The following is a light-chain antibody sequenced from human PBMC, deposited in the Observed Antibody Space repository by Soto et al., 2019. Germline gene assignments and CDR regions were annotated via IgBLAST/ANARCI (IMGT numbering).Light chain of an antibody. Sequence: AIRMTQSPSSLSASTGDRVTITCRASQGSSTYLDWYQQKPGKAPKVLIYAASTLQSGVPSRFSGSGSGTDFTLTTSCLQSEDFSTYFCQQYHTYPYTFGQGSRLGI. V-gene: IGKV1-8*01. J-gene: IGKJ2*01. CDR3: QQYHTYPYT. CDR1: QGSSTY. CDR2: AAS.